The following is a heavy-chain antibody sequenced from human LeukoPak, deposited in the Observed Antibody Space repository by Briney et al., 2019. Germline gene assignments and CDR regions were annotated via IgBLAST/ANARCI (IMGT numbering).Heavy chain of an antibody. J-gene: IGHJ4*02. D-gene: IGHD5-18*01. CDR1: GFTFRSHA. CDR3: AKGYTFGSH. Sequence: GGSLRLSCVGSGFTFRSHAMSWVRQAPEKGLEFVSGIYENGGTTYYADSVKGRFSISRDNSKNTLYLQMDSLRGEDTAVYYCAKGYTFGSHWGQGTLVTVSS. CDR2: IYENGGTT. V-gene: IGHV3-23*01.